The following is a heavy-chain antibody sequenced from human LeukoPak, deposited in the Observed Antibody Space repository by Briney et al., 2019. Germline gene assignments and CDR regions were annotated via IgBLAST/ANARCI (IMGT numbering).Heavy chain of an antibody. V-gene: IGHV4-39*06. Sequence: SETLSLTCTVSGGSISSSSYYWGWLRQPPGKGLEWIGSIYYSGSTYYNPSLKSRVTISVDTSKNQFPVKLSSVTATDTAVYYCARAPRSYDYVWGSYRLGGGHFDYWGQGTLVTVSS. D-gene: IGHD3-16*02. CDR3: ARAPRSYDYVWGSYRLGGGHFDY. CDR1: GGSISSSSYY. J-gene: IGHJ4*02. CDR2: IYYSGST.